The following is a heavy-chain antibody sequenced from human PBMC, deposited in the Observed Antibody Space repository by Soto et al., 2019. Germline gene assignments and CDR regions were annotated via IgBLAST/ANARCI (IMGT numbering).Heavy chain of an antibody. CDR3: ARDRGYSYGLHAFDI. J-gene: IGHJ3*02. V-gene: IGHV1-3*04. D-gene: IGHD5-18*01. CDR2: INTGTDNT. CDR1: GYTFTDYA. Sequence: ASVKVSCKASGYTFTDYAIHLVRQAPGQRLEWMGWINTGTDNTKYSQKFQGRVTITRDTSANTAYMELSGLRSEDTAVYYCARDRGYSYGLHAFDIWGQGTMVTVSS.